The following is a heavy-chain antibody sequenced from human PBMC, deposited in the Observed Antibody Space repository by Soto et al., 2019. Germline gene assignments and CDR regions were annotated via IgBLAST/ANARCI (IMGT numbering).Heavy chain of an antibody. J-gene: IGHJ4*02. CDR2: ISAYNGNT. V-gene: IGHV1-18*01. CDR3: ARDAAMTTVTHLPDY. Sequence: QVPLVQSGAEVKKPGASVKVSCKASGYTFTSYGISWVRQAPGQGLEWMGWISAYNGNTNYAQKLQGRVTMTTDTSTSTAYMELRSLRSDDTAVYYCARDAAMTTVTHLPDYWGQGTLVTVSS. D-gene: IGHD4-17*01. CDR1: GYTFTSYG.